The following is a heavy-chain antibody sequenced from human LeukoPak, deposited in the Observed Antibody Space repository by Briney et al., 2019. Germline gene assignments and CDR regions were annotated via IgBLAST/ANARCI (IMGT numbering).Heavy chain of an antibody. J-gene: IGHJ6*04. V-gene: IGHV3-23*01. D-gene: IGHD2-2*01. CDR2: ISGSGGST. CDR3: AKDISGCSSTSCYSATDYYYYGMDV. Sequence: GGSLRLSCAASGFTFSSYAMSWVRQAPGKGLEWVSAISGSGGSTYYADSVKGRFTISRDNSKNTLYLQMNSLRAEDTAVYYCAKDISGCSSTSCYSATDYYYYGMDVWGKGTTVTVSS. CDR1: GFTFSSYA.